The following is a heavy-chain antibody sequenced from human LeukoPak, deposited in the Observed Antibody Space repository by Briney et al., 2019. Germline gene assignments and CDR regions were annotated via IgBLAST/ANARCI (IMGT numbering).Heavy chain of an antibody. D-gene: IGHD3-3*01. CDR2: IIPIFGTA. Sequence: ASVKVSCKASGGTFSSYAISWVRQAPGQGLEWRGGIIPIFGTANYAQKFQGRVTITTDESTSTAYMELSSLRSEDTAVYYCAGTIFGVVIDFDYWGQGTLVTVSS. J-gene: IGHJ4*02. CDR1: GGTFSSYA. V-gene: IGHV1-69*05. CDR3: AGTIFGVVIDFDY.